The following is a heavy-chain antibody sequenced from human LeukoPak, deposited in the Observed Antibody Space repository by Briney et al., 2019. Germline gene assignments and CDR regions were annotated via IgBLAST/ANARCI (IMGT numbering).Heavy chain of an antibody. D-gene: IGHD4-17*01. Sequence: GASVKVSCKASGYTFTSYAMHWVRQAPGQRLEWMGWISAYNGNTNYAQKLQGRVTMTTDTSTSTAYMELRSLRSDDTAVYYCARDSPSNGDYEFWDYYYGMDVWGQGTTVTVSS. CDR3: ARDSPSNGDYEFWDYYYGMDV. CDR1: GYTFTSYA. CDR2: ISAYNGNT. J-gene: IGHJ6*02. V-gene: IGHV1-18*01.